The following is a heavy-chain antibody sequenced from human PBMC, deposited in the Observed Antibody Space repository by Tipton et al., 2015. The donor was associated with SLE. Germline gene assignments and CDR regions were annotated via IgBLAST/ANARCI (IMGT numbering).Heavy chain of an antibody. CDR3: ATSPLTL. J-gene: IGHJ4*02. CDR2: ISYTGRT. D-gene: IGHD2-2*01. CDR1: GGSISSSDY. V-gene: IGHV4-39*07. Sequence: TLSLTCTVSGGSISSSDYRGWLRQSPGKGLEWMGSISYTGRTYYNPSLKSRVTISVDMSKNQFSPKLTSVTAADTAVYYCATSPLTLWGQGTLVTVSS.